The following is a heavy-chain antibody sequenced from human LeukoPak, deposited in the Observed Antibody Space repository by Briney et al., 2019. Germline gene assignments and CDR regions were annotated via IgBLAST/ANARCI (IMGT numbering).Heavy chain of an antibody. Sequence: PGGSLRLSCAASGFTFSSYWMHWVRQAPGKGLVWVSRINTDGSSTTYADSVKGRFTISRDNAKNTLYLQMNSLRAEDTAVYYCASPYGSGEQWGQGTLATVSS. CDR1: GFTFSSYW. CDR3: ASPYGSGEQ. J-gene: IGHJ4*02. CDR2: INTDGSST. V-gene: IGHV3-74*01. D-gene: IGHD3-10*01.